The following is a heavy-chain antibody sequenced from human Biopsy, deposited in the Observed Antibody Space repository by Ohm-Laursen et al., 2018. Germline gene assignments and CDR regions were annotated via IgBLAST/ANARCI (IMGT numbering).Heavy chain of an antibody. D-gene: IGHD2-15*01. CDR3: GNEVHGRDY. V-gene: IGHV4-34*08. CDR1: GKTFSDYQ. CDR2: INQAGTT. J-gene: IGHJ4*02. Sequence: GTLSLTCAVFGKTFSDYQWSWIRQPPGQGLEWIGQINQAGTTNYNPSLKSRVSISADASKYEFPLRLTSVTAADTAVYLCGNEVHGRDYWGLGAQVTVSS.